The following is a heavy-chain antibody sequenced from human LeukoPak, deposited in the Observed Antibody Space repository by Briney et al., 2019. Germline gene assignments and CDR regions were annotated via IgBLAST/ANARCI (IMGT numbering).Heavy chain of an antibody. Sequence: GGSLRLSCAASGFTFSSYSMNWVRQAPGKGLEWVSSISSSSYIYYADSVKGRFTISRDNAKNSLYLQMNSLRAEDTAVYYCASTTTYYYGSGTQTCWFGPWGQGTLVTVSS. J-gene: IGHJ5*02. CDR2: ISSSSYI. D-gene: IGHD3-10*01. CDR3: ASTTTYYYGSGTQTCWFGP. CDR1: GFTFSSYS. V-gene: IGHV3-21*01.